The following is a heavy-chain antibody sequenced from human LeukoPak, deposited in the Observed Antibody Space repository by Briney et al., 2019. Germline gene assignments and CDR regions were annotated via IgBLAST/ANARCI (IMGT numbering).Heavy chain of an antibody. Sequence: GGSLRLSCAASGSTFSSYSMNWVRQAPGKGLEWVSSISSSSSYMYYADSVKGRFTTSRDNAKNSLYLQMNSLRAEDTAVYYCARDAGYSSSLGPPYYFDYWGQGTLVTVSS. V-gene: IGHV3-21*01. CDR1: GSTFSSYS. D-gene: IGHD6-13*01. CDR2: ISSSSSYM. CDR3: ARDAGYSSSLGPPYYFDY. J-gene: IGHJ4*02.